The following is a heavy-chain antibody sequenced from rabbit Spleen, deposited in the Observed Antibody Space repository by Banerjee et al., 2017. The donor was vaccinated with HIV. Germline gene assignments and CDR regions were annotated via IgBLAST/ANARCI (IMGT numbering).Heavy chain of an antibody. CDR1: GIDFSNSYD. CDR2: IYTTNLKT. V-gene: IGHV1S45*01. CDR3: ARDSGVGPYIDGYFNL. J-gene: IGHJ4*01. Sequence: QEQLVESGGGLVQPGGSLKLSCKASGIDFSNSYDICWVRQAPGKGLEWIACIYTTNLKTYYASWAKGRFTISKTSSTTVTLQMTSLTVADTATYFCARDSGVGPYIDGYFNLWGQGTLVTVS. D-gene: IGHD3-3*01.